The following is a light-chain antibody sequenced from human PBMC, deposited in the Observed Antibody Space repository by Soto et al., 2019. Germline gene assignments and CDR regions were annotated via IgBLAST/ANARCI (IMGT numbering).Light chain of an antibody. V-gene: IGLV2-14*01. CDR3: SAYTSSSTLVV. CDR1: SSDVGGYNY. Sequence: QSALTQPASVSGSPGQSITISCTGTSSDVGGYNYVSWYQQHPGKAPKLMIYDVSNRPAGVSNRFSGSKSGNTASLTISGLQAEDEDDYYCSAYTSSSTLVVFGGVTKLTVL. J-gene: IGLJ2*01. CDR2: DVS.